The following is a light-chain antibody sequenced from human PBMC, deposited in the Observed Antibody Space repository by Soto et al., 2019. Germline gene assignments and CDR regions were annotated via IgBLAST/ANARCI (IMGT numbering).Light chain of an antibody. J-gene: IGLJ1*01. CDR3: SSYTTRSTLV. CDR1: SSDIGTYNH. V-gene: IGLV2-14*01. CDR2: EVG. Sequence: SVRTEPASVAGSPGQAVTISCSGTSSDIGTYNHVSWYQQHPGKVPQLIIYEVGNRPSGLSNRFSGSKSGNTASLTISGLQAEDEADYYCSSYTTRSTLVFGSGTRSPS.